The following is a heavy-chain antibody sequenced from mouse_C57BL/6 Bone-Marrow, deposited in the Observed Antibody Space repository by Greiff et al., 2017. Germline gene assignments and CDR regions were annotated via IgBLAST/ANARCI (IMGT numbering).Heavy chain of an antibody. CDR2: IYPGSGST. CDR3: ARVSFYYGVTWFAY. Sequence: QVQLQQPGAELVKPGASVKMSCKASGYTFTSYWITWVKQRPGQGLEWIGDIYPGSGSTNYNEKFKSKATLTVDTSSSTAYMQLSSLTSEDSAVYYCARVSFYYGVTWFAYWGQGTLVTVSA. V-gene: IGHV1-55*01. J-gene: IGHJ3*01. D-gene: IGHD2-13*01. CDR1: GYTFTSYW.